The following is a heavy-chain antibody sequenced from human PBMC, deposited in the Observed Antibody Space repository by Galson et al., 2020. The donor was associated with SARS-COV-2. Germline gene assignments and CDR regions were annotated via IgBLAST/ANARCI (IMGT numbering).Heavy chain of an antibody. CDR3: ARGVGGMDV. D-gene: IGHD3-16*01. J-gene: IGHJ6*02. Sequence: TGGSLRLSCAASGFTIYGNYISWVRQAPGKGLEWVSIIYAYSGANTYYADSVKGRFTISRHNSENTVYLQMNSERVEDTAVYYCARGVGGMDVWGQGTTVTVSS. CDR2: IYAYSGANT. V-gene: IGHV3-53*04. CDR1: GFTIYGNY.